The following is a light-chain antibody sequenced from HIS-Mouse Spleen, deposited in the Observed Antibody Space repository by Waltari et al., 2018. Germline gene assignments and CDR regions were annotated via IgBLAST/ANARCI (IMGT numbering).Light chain of an antibody. Sequence: QSALTQPRSVSGSPGQSVTISCTGTSSDVGGYNYVSWYQQHPGKAPKLMIYDVSKRPSVGPGRFCGSKAGSTASLTISGLQAEDEADYYCCSYAGSYTGVFGTGTKVTVL. J-gene: IGLJ1*01. V-gene: IGLV2-11*01. CDR1: SSDVGGYNY. CDR3: CSYAGSYTGV. CDR2: DVS.